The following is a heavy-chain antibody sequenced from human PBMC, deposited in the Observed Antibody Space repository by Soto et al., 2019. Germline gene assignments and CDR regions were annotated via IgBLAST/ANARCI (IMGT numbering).Heavy chain of an antibody. J-gene: IGHJ3*02. V-gene: IGHV1-18*01. Sequence: GASVKVSCKASGYTFTSYGISWVRQAPGQGLEWMGWISAYNGNTNYAQKLQGRVTMTTDTSTSTAYMELRSLRSDDTAVYYCARGTPYSSLLHFDAFDIWGQGTMVTVSS. CDR3: ARGTPYSSLLHFDAFDI. CDR1: GYTFTSYG. CDR2: ISAYNGNT. D-gene: IGHD2-21*01.